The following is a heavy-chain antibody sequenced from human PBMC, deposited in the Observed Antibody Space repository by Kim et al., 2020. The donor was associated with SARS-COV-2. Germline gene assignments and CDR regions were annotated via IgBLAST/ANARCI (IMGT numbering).Heavy chain of an antibody. V-gene: IGHV3-74*01. D-gene: IGHD6-19*01. J-gene: IGHJ4*02. Sequence: KGRFTISRDNAKNTLYLQINSLRAEDTAVYYCAREASSSWDSSGWYSDYWGQGTLVTVSS. CDR3: AREASSSWDSSGWYSDY.